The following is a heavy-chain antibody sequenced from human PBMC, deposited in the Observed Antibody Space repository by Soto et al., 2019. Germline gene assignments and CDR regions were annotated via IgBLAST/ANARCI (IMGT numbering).Heavy chain of an antibody. J-gene: IGHJ4*02. V-gene: IGHV3-23*01. CDR2: ISGSGGST. CDR3: AKGFEGYDYIWGSYRYLDY. D-gene: IGHD3-16*02. Sequence: EVQLLESGGGLVQPGGSLRLSCAASGFTFSSYAMSWVRQAPGKGLEWVPAISGSGGSTYYADSVKGRFTISRDNSKKTLYLQMNSMRAEDTAVYYCAKGFEGYDYIWGSYRYLDYWGQGTLVTVSS. CDR1: GFTFSSYA.